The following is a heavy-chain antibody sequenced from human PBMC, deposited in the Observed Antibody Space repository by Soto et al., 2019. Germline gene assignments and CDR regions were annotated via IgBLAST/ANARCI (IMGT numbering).Heavy chain of an antibody. CDR1: GFTFSDYY. CDR3: ARDPDTAMGSDAFDI. V-gene: IGHV3-11*01. Sequence: GGSLGLSCAASGFTFSDYYMSWIRQAPGKGLEWVSYISSSGSTIYYADSVKGRFTISRDNAKNSLYLQMNSLRAEDTAVYYCARDPDTAMGSDAFDIWGQGTTVTVSS. D-gene: IGHD5-18*01. J-gene: IGHJ3*02. CDR2: ISSSGSTI.